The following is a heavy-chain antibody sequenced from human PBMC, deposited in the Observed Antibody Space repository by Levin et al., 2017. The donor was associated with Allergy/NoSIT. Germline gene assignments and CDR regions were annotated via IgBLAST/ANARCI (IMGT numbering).Heavy chain of an antibody. CDR3: ARDYTGTDAFDI. CDR2: INAGNGNT. CDR1: GYTFTSYA. D-gene: IGHD1-1*01. J-gene: IGHJ3*02. V-gene: IGHV1-3*01. Sequence: PTASVKVSCKASGYTFTSYAMHWVRQAPGQRLEWMGWINAGNGNTKYSQKFQGRVTITRDTSASTAYMELSSLRSEDTAVYYCARDYTGTDAFDIWGQGTMVTVSS.